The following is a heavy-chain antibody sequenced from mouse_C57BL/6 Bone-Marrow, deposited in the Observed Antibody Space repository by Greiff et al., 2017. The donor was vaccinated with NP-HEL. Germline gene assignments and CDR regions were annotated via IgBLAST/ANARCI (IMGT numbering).Heavy chain of an antibody. D-gene: IGHD3-2*02. CDR2: IDPSDSET. V-gene: IGHV1-52*01. CDR3: ARRSSGPWGLDY. CDR1: GYTFTSYW. Sequence: QVQLQQPGAELVRPGSSVKLSCKASGYTFTSYWMHWVKQRPIQGLEWIGNIDPSDSETHYNQKFKDKATLTVDKSSSTAYMQLSSLTSEDSAVYYCARRSSGPWGLDYWGQGTTLTVSS. J-gene: IGHJ2*01.